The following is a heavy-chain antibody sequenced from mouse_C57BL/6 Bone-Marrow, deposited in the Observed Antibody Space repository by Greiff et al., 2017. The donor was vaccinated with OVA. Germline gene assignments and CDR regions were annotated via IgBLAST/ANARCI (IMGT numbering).Heavy chain of an antibody. V-gene: IGHV6-3*01. CDR3: TAMITNAMDY. J-gene: IGHJ4*01. CDR1: GFTFSNYW. Sequence: EVKLMESGGGLVQPGGSMKLSCVASGFTFSNYWMNWVRQSPEKGLEWVAQIRLKSDNYATHYAESVKGRFTISRDDSKSSVYLQMNNLRAEDTGIYYCTAMITNAMDYWGQGTSVTVSS. D-gene: IGHD2-4*01. CDR2: IRLKSDNYAT.